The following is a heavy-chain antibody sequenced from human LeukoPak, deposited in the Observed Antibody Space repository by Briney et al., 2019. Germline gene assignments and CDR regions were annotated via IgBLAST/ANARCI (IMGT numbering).Heavy chain of an antibody. Sequence: SETLSLTCTVSGGSISIYYWSWIRQPPGKGLEWIGYIYYSGSTNYNPSLKSRVTISVDTSKNQFSLKLSSVTAADTAVYYCARVVGIAAAGTSAYGMDVWGQGTTVTVSS. CDR2: IYYSGST. CDR1: GGSISIYY. J-gene: IGHJ6*02. V-gene: IGHV4-59*01. CDR3: ARVVGIAAAGTSAYGMDV. D-gene: IGHD6-13*01.